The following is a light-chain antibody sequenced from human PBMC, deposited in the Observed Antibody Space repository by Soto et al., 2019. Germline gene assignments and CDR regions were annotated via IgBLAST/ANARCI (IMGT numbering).Light chain of an antibody. J-gene: IGLJ2*01. CDR2: GNS. V-gene: IGLV1-40*01. CDR3: QSYDSSLSGVV. CDR1: SSNIGAGYD. Sequence: GPGQRVTISCTGSSSNIGAGYDVHWYQQLPGTAPNLLIYGNSNRPSGVPDRFSGSKSGTSASLAITGLQAEDEADYYCQSYDSSLSGVVFGGGTQLTVL.